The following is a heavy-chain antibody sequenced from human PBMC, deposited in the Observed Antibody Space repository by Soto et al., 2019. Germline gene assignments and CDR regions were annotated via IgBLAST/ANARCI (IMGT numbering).Heavy chain of an antibody. V-gene: IGHV4-30-2*01. CDR2: IYHSGST. D-gene: IGHD3-10*01. CDR3: ARVGFKVQNYYGSGSYYNEAINWFDP. Sequence: PSETLSLTCTVSGGSISSGGYSWSWIRQPPGKGLEWIGYIYHSGSTYYNPSLKSRVTISVDRSKNQFSLKLCSVTAADTAVYYCARVGFKVQNYYGSGSYYNEAINWFDPWGQGTLVTVSS. J-gene: IGHJ5*02. CDR1: GGSISSGGYS.